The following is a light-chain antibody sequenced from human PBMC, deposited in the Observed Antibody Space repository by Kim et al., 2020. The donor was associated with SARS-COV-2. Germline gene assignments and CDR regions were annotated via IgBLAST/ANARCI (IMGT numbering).Light chain of an antibody. J-gene: IGLJ2*01. V-gene: IGLV3-1*01. CDR3: QVWDSSTVI. CDR1: DLGAKF. CDR2: QNA. Sequence: SVSPGQTVNSTCSGNDLGAKFACWYQQRAGQSPLIVLYQNAKRPSGIPERISGSNSGDTATLTISGAQSLDEADYYCQVWDSSTVIFGGGTQLTVL.